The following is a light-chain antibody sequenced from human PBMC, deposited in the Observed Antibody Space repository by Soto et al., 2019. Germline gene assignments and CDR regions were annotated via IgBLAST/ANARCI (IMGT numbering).Light chain of an antibody. CDR3: ATWDDISFV. V-gene: IGLV1-44*01. CDR2: TND. CDR1: GSNIGRNT. Sequence: QSVLTQPPSASGTPGQRVIISCSGSGSNIGRNTVNWYQQVPGTAPRLLIYTNDQRPSGVPDRFSGSKSGTSASLAISGLRCEDEADYYCATWDDISFVFGTGTKVTVL. J-gene: IGLJ1*01.